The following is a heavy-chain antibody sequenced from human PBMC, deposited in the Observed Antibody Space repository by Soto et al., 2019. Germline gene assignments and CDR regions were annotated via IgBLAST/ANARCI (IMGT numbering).Heavy chain of an antibody. J-gene: IGHJ4*02. CDR1: GGSISSGDYY. V-gene: IGHV4-30-4*01. CDR2: IYYSGST. CDR3: ARQQKTIFGVVTYFDY. D-gene: IGHD3-3*01. Sequence: PSETLSLTCTVSGGSISSGDYYWSWIRQPPGKGLEWIGYIYYSGSTYYNPSLKSRVTISVDTSKNQFSLKLSSVTAADTAVYYCARQQKTIFGVVTYFDYWGQGTLVTVSS.